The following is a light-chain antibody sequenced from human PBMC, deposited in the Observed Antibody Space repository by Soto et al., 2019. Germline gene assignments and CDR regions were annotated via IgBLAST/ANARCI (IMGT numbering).Light chain of an antibody. CDR3: EQYGSSPRT. J-gene: IGKJ1*01. Sequence: EVVLTQSPGTLSLSPGERATLSCRASQSVSSSYVAWYQQKRGQAPRLLMYGASSRATGIPDRFSGSGSGTDFTLTISRLEPEDSAVYYCEQYGSSPRTFGQGTKVDIK. V-gene: IGKV3-20*01. CDR1: QSVSSSY. CDR2: GAS.